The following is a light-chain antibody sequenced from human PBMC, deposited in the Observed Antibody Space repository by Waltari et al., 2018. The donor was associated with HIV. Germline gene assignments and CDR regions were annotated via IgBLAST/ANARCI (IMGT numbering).Light chain of an antibody. CDR1: SGRIASNL. J-gene: IGLJ3*02. V-gene: IGLV6-57*02. CDR3: QSYDSSNQGV. CDR2: EDN. Sequence: NFMLTQPHSVSESPGKTVTISCTGSSGRIASNLVPRSQQRPGSAPTTVIYEDNQRPSGVPDRFSDSIDSSSNSASLTISGLKTEDEADYYCQSYDSSNQGVFGGGTKLTVL.